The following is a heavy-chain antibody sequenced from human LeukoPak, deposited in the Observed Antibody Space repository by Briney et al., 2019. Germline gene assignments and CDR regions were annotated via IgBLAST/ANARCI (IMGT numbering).Heavy chain of an antibody. D-gene: IGHD3/OR15-3a*01. CDR1: GGSISSYY. CDR3: ARRRRNFDFYDV. CDR2: TFYTGRT. J-gene: IGHJ3*01. V-gene: IGHV4-59*04. Sequence: PSETLSLTCTVSGGSISSYYWSWIRQPPGKGLEWIGATFYTGRTFYSPSLKSRVTISVDTSKNQFSLDLSSATAADTAVYYCARRRRNFDFYDVWGQGTRVTVSS.